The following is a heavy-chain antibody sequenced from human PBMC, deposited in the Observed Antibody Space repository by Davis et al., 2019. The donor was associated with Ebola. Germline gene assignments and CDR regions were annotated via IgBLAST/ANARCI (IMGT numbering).Heavy chain of an antibody. CDR3: AKRGRIAAAGLDY. CDR1: GFTFSDYY. CDR2: ISSSSSYT. V-gene: IGHV3-11*06. D-gene: IGHD6-13*01. J-gene: IGHJ4*02. Sequence: GGSLRLSCAASGFTFSDYYMSWIRQAPGKGLEWVSYISSSSSYTNYADSVKGRFTISRDNAKNSLYLQMNSLRAEDTAVYYCAKRGRIAAAGLDYWGQGTLVTVSS.